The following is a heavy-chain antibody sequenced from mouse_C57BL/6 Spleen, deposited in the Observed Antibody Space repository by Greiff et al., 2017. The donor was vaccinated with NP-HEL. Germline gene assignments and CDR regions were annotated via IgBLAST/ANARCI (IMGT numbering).Heavy chain of an antibody. CDR2: ISSGSSTI. CDR1: GFTFSDYG. J-gene: IGHJ4*01. V-gene: IGHV5-17*01. Sequence: DVHLVESGGGLVKPGGSLKLSCAASGFTFSDYGMHWVRQAPEKGLEWVAYISSGSSTIYYADTLKGRFTISRDNAKKTLFLQMTSLRSEDTAMYYCARDYYAYAMDYWGQGTSVTVSS. D-gene: IGHD1-1*01. CDR3: ARDYYAYAMDY.